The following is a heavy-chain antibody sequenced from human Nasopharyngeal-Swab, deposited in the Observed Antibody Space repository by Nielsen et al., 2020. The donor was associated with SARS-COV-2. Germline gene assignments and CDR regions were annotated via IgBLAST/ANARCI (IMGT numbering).Heavy chain of an antibody. CDR2: IESKTDGGTT. CDR1: GFTFSNAW. V-gene: IGHV3-15*04. D-gene: IGHD3-3*01. Sequence: GESLKISCAASGFTFSNAWMSWVRQAPGRGLEWVGRIESKTDGGTTDYAAPVKGRFTISRDDSKNTLYLQMNSLKTEDTAVYYCTTVDYDFWSGYYPDYYYYYMDVWGKGTTVTVSS. J-gene: IGHJ6*03. CDR3: TTVDYDFWSGYYPDYYYYYMDV.